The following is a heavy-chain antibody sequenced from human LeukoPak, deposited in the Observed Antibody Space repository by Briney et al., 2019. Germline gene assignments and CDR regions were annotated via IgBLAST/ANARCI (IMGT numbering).Heavy chain of an antibody. CDR2: MNPNSGNT. CDR3: ARPRVVRRENSYVSGAKYYFDY. Sequence: ASVKVSCKASGYTFTSYDINWVRQATGQGLEWMGWMNPNSGNTGYAQKFQGRVTMTRNTSISTAYMELSSLRSEDTAVYYCARPRVVRRENSYVSGAKYYFDYGGQGPLVTVSS. D-gene: IGHD5-18*01. V-gene: IGHV1-8*01. CDR1: GYTFTSYD. J-gene: IGHJ4*02.